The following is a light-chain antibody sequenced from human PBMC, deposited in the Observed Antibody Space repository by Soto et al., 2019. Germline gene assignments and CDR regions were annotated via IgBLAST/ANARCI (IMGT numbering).Light chain of an antibody. V-gene: IGKV1-8*01. CDR1: QGISSY. CDR2: AAS. CDR3: QQYYSYPRT. J-gene: IGKJ1*01. Sequence: AIRMTQSPSSLSASTGDRVTITCRASQGISSYLAWYQQKPGKAPKLLIYAASTLQSGVPSRFSGSGSGTDFTLTIRCLQSEDFATSYCQQYYSYPRTFGQGTKVEIK.